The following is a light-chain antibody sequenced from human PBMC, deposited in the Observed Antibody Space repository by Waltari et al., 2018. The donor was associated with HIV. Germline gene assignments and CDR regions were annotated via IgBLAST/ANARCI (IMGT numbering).Light chain of an antibody. J-gene: IGLJ2*01. V-gene: IGLV3-1*01. CDR2: LDS. CDR3: QVWDNNAAV. Sequence: SYELSQPPSVSVSHGQTANITCSGDRLGKKFIFWYQQRQGQSPLIILYLDSERPSGNPERFSGSNSGNTAALTISGTQAMDEADYYCQVWDNNAAVFGGGTRLTVL. CDR1: RLGKKF.